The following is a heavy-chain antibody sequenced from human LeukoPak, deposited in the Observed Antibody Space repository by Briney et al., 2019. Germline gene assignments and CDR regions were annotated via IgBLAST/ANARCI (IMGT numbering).Heavy chain of an antibody. D-gene: IGHD3-3*01. CDR2: ISGSGGST. J-gene: IGHJ4*02. V-gene: IGHV3-23*01. Sequence: PGGSLRLSCAASGFTFSSYAMSWVRQAPGKGLEWVSAISGSGGSTYYADSVKGRFTISRDNSKSTLYLQMNSLRAEDTAVYYCAKDGGAYYDFWSGYDELMGALDYWGQGTLVTVSS. CDR1: GFTFSSYA. CDR3: AKDGGAYYDFWSGYDELMGALDY.